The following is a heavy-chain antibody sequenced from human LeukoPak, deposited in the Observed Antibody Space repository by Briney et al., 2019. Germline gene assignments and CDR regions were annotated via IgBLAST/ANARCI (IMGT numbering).Heavy chain of an antibody. CDR2: ISYSGST. Sequence: PSETLSLTCTVSGGSISPYFWSWIRQPPGKGLEWIGYISYSGSTNYNPSLKNRVTISVDTSKNQFSLQLSSVTAADTAVYYCARDDYRGVTNFDPWGQGTLVTVSS. D-gene: IGHD3-10*01. J-gene: IGHJ5*02. V-gene: IGHV4-59*01. CDR3: ARDDYRGVTNFDP. CDR1: GGSISPYF.